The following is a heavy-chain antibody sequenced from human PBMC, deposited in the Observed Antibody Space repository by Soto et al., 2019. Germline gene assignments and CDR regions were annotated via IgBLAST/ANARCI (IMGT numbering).Heavy chain of an antibody. Sequence: QLQLQESGPGLVKPSETLSLTCTVSGGSISSSSYYWGWIRQPPGKGLEWIGCIYYSGSTYYNPSLKSRVTISVDTSKNQFSLKLSSVTAADTAVYYCARQRARGPIDYWGQGTLVTVSS. J-gene: IGHJ4*02. CDR3: ARQRARGPIDY. CDR2: IYYSGST. D-gene: IGHD3-10*01. CDR1: GGSISSSSYY. V-gene: IGHV4-39*01.